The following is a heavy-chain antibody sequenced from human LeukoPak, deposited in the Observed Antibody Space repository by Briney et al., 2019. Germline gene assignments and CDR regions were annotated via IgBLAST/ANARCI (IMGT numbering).Heavy chain of an antibody. V-gene: IGHV3-23*01. CDR3: AIRRGYSYGEFDY. CDR1: GFTFSRHW. J-gene: IGHJ4*02. D-gene: IGHD5-18*01. CDR2: ISGSGGST. Sequence: GGSLRLSCAASGFTFSRHWMSWVRQAPGKGLEWVSAISGSGGSTYYADSVKGRFTISRDNSKNTLYLQMNSLRAEDTAVYYCAIRRGYSYGEFDYWGQGTLVTVSP.